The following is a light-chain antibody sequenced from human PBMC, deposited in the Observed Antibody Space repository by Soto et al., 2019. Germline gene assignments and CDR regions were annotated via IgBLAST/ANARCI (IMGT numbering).Light chain of an antibody. CDR3: ALYMPSGISV. CDR1: FGSVSMNNY. CDR2: STY. V-gene: IGLV8-61*01. J-gene: IGLJ3*02. Sequence: QTVVTQEPPFSVSPGETVTLTCGLTFGSVSMNNYPSWFQQTPGQPPRTLIHSTYTRPSGVPDRFSGSVLGNKAALTITGAQADDESNYYCALYMPSGISVFGGGTKLTVL.